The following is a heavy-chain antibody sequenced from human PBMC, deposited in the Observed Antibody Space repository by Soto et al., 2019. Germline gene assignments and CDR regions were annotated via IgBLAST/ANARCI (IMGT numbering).Heavy chain of an antibody. CDR3: ARAGSLRYFDWLPDPSAFDI. Sequence: ASVKVSCKASGYTFTSYGISWVRQAPGQGLEWMGWISAYNGNTNYAQKLQGRVTMTTDTSTSTAYMELRSLRSDDTAVYYCARAGSLRYFDWLPDPSAFDIWGQGTMVTVS. J-gene: IGHJ3*02. V-gene: IGHV1-18*01. CDR2: ISAYNGNT. CDR1: GYTFTSYG. D-gene: IGHD3-9*01.